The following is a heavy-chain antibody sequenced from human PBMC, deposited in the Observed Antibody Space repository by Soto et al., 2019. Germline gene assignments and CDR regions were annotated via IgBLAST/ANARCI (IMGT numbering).Heavy chain of an antibody. CDR2: INHSGST. Sequence: SETLSLTCAVYGGSFSGYYWSWIRQPPGKGLEWIGEINHSGSTNYNPSLKSRVTISVDTSKNQFSLKLSSVTAADTAVYYCARGLRSYYDFWSGYPIRRGGDAFDIRGRGTLVTGST. CDR3: ARGLRSYYDFWSGYPIRRGGDAFDI. J-gene: IGHJ2*01. V-gene: IGHV4-34*01. D-gene: IGHD3-3*01. CDR1: GGSFSGYY.